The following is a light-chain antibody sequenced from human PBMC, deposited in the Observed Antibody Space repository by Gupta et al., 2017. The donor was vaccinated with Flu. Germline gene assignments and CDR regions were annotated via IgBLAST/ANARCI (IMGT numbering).Light chain of an antibody. CDR3: AAWDGSLNGRV. J-gene: IGLJ3*02. Sequence: RVTISCSGTSSNIGSNTVNWYQQHPGTAPKLLINSNNQRPSGVPGRFSGSKSGTSASLAISGIQAEDEADYYCAAWDGSLNGRVFGGGTKLTVL. CDR1: SSNIGSNT. V-gene: IGLV1-44*01. CDR2: SNN.